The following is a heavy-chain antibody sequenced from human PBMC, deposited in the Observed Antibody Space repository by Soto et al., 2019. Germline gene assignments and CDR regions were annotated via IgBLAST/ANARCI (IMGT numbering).Heavy chain of an antibody. CDR3: TKGAGPPCFGP. V-gene: IGHV4-4*07. J-gene: IGHJ5*02. CDR2: VHAREKA. Sequence: SETLSLTCTVSGDSMTTHYWSWVRQPAGKGLEWIGRVHAREKADYSPSLKSRVTMSMDTSKNRFSLKLNSVTAADTAVYYCTKGAGPPCFGPWRQRTLVTVSS. CDR1: GDSMTTHY.